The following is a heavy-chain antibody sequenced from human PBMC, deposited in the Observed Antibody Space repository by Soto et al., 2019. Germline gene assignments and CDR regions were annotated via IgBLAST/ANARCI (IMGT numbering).Heavy chain of an antibody. D-gene: IGHD3-3*01. CDR2: IVPKVGTV. CDR1: GGTLSSFITYP. V-gene: IGHV1-69*06. CDR3: ARRNTRGFLQYFDT. Sequence: QVQLVQSGPEVKKPGSSVKVSCKTSGGTLSSFITYPINWVRQAPGQGPEWMGGIVPKVGTVNYAQRFQGRVTNNDDKSTGTTYMEMNNLGSEDTALYYCARRNTRGFLQYFDTWGQGTLVTVS. J-gene: IGHJ4*02.